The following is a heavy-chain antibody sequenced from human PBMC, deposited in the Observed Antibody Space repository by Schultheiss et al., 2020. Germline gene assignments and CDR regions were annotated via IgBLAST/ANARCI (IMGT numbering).Heavy chain of an antibody. CDR1: GFTFSSYA. V-gene: IGHV3-30-3*01. CDR2: ISYDGSNK. J-gene: IGHJ6*02. Sequence: GGSLRLSCVASGFTFSSYAMSWVRQAPGKGLEWVAVISYDGSNKYYADSVKGRFTISRDNSKNTLYLQMNSLRAEDTAVYYCARAEYCGGDCYLDGYYYYGMDVWGQGTTVTVSS. D-gene: IGHD2-21*02. CDR3: ARAEYCGGDCYLDGYYYYGMDV.